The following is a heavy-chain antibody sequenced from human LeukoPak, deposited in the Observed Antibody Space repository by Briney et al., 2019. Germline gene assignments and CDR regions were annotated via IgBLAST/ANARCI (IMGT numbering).Heavy chain of an antibody. CDR2: XYXSGXX. CDR1: GGSMNNYY. CDR3: ATLMLRGLTDMDV. J-gene: IGHJ6*03. D-gene: IGHD3-10*01. Sequence: SETPSXTCXVSGGSMNNYYWXXXRXPAXKGXXXIGXXYXSGXXNYXXXLKXRXXVSVXXSKNQFFLQLNSVTAAXTAVYFCATLMLRGLTDMDVWGKGITVTVSS. V-gene: IGHV4-4*07.